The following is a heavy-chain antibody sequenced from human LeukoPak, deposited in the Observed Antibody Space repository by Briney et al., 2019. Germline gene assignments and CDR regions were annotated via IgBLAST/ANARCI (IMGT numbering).Heavy chain of an antibody. Sequence: GGSLRLSCTASRFIFSRYALSWVRQAPGKGLEWVSITYISGSTNYADSVKGRFTISRDNSKNTLYLQMNSLRAEDTAVYYCAGQGIGDTRGYYAYWGQGTLVTVSS. D-gene: IGHD3-22*01. J-gene: IGHJ4*02. CDR2: TYISGST. CDR1: RFIFSRYA. CDR3: AGQGIGDTRGYYAY. V-gene: IGHV3-66*04.